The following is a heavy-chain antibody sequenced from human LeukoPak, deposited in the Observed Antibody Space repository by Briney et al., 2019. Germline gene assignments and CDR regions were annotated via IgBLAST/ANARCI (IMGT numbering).Heavy chain of an antibody. J-gene: IGHJ5*02. CDR3: ARELLLFESRWFDP. Sequence: SETLSLTCTVSGGSISSGDYYWSWIRQPPGKGLEWIGYIYYSGSTYYNPSLKSRVTISVDTSKNQFSLKLSSVTAADTAVYYCARELLLFESRWFDPWGQGTLVTVSS. D-gene: IGHD1-26*01. V-gene: IGHV4-30-4*01. CDR1: GGSISSGDYY. CDR2: IYYSGST.